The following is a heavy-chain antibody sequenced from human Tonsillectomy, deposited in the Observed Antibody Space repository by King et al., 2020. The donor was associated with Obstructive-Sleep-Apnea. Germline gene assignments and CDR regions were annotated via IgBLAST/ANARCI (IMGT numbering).Heavy chain of an antibody. D-gene: IGHD6-19*01. Sequence: QLQESGPGLVKPSETLSLTCTVSGGSISSYYWSWIRQPPGKGLEWIGYIYYSGSTNYNPSLKSRVTISVDTSKTQFSLKLSSVTAADTAVYYGARNKPYSSGWYDHYYGMDVWGQGTTVTVSS. CDR2: IYYSGST. CDR3: ARNKPYSSGWYDHYYGMDV. J-gene: IGHJ6*02. V-gene: IGHV4-59*08. CDR1: GGSISSYY.